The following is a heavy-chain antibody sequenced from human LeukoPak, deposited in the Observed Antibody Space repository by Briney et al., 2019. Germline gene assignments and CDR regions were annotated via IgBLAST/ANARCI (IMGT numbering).Heavy chain of an antibody. D-gene: IGHD1-26*01. J-gene: IGHJ4*02. Sequence: GASVKVSCKASGYTFTSYGISWVRQAPGQGLEWMGWISAYNGNTNYAQKLQGRVTMTTDTSTSTAYMELRSLRSDDTAVYYCARDFGAIVGAEDAFDYWGQGTLVTVSS. V-gene: IGHV1-18*01. CDR3: ARDFGAIVGAEDAFDY. CDR1: GYTFTSYG. CDR2: ISAYNGNT.